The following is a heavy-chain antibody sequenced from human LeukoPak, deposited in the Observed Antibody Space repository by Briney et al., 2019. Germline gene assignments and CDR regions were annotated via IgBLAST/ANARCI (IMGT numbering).Heavy chain of an antibody. CDR3: AREGYYYGSGSYYNVREAFDI. CDR1: GGSISSGGYY. D-gene: IGHD3-10*01. Sequence: SETLSLTCTVSGGSISSGGYYWSWIRQPPGKGLEWIGYIYYSGSTNYNPSLKSRVTISVDTSKNQFSLKLSSVTAADTAVYYCAREGYYYGSGSYYNVREAFDIWGQGTMVTVSS. J-gene: IGHJ3*02. CDR2: IYYSGST. V-gene: IGHV4-61*08.